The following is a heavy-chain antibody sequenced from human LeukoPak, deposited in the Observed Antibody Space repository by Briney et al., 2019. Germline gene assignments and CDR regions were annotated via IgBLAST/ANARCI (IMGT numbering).Heavy chain of an antibody. J-gene: IGHJ4*02. CDR2: INSDGNST. Sequence: GGSLRLSCAASGFTFDDYAMHWVRQAPGKGLVWVSRINSDGNSTSYADSVKGRFTISRDNAKNTLYLQMNSLRAEDTAVYYCARDGQTTELDYWGQGTLVTVSS. CDR3: ARDGQTTELDY. CDR1: GFTFDDYA. D-gene: IGHD4-17*01. V-gene: IGHV3-74*01.